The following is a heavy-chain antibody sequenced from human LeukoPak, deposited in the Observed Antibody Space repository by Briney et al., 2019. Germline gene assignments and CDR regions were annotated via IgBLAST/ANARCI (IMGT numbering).Heavy chain of an antibody. J-gene: IGHJ4*02. CDR1: GGSFSGYY. Sequence: PSETLSLTCAVYGGSFSGYYWSWIRQPPGKGLEWIGYIYYSGSTNYNPSLKSRVTISVDTSKNQFSLKLSSVTAADTAMYYCARYWDYYDSSGYLYYFDYWGQGTLVTVSS. V-gene: IGHV4-59*01. CDR3: ARYWDYYDSSGYLYYFDY. D-gene: IGHD3-22*01. CDR2: IYYSGST.